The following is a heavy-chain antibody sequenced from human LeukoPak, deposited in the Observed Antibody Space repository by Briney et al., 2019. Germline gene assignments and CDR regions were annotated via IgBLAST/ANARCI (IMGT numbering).Heavy chain of an antibody. J-gene: IGHJ4*02. Sequence: SGGSLRLSCAASGFTFSSYSMNWVRQAPGKGLEWVSSISSSSSYIYYADSVKGRFTISRDNAKNSLYLQMNSLRAEDTAVYYCARDYYAQGYYFDYWGQGTLVTVSS. D-gene: IGHD3-10*01. CDR2: ISSSSSYI. CDR3: ARDYYAQGYYFDY. CDR1: GFTFSSYS. V-gene: IGHV3-21*01.